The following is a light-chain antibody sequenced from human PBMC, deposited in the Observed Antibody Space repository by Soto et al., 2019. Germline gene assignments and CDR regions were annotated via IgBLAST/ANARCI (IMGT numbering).Light chain of an antibody. J-gene: IGKJ1*01. Sequence: EIVMTQSPATLSVSPGERATLSCRASQSVSSNLAWYQQKPGQAPRLLIYGASTRATGIPARFSGSGSGTEFTLTISRLQSEDFAVYYCQQYNNRTFGQGTKVEIK. V-gene: IGKV3-15*01. CDR1: QSVSSN. CDR2: GAS. CDR3: QQYNNRT.